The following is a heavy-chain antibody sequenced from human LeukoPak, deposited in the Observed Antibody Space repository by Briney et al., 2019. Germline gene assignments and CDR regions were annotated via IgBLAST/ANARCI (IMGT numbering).Heavy chain of an antibody. Sequence: GGSLRLSCAASGFTVSSNYMSWVRQAPGKGLEWVSVIYSGGSTYYADSVKGRFTISRDNSKNTLYLQMNSLRAEDTAVYYCANTLLWFGDETFDYWGQGTLVTVSS. CDR1: GFTVSSNY. CDR3: ANTLLWFGDETFDY. J-gene: IGHJ4*02. D-gene: IGHD3-10*01. CDR2: IYSGGST. V-gene: IGHV3-53*01.